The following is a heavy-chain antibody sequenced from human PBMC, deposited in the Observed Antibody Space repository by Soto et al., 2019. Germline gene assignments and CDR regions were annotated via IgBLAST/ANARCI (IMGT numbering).Heavy chain of an antibody. CDR1: GFTFRNYD. CDR2: ISSSSSYT. J-gene: IGHJ4*02. Sequence: GGSLRLSCAASGFTFRNYDMSWVRQAPGKGLEWVSYISSSSSYTNYADSVKGRFTISRDNAKNSLYLQMNSLRAEDTAVYYYARDHHRYSGYDYVDYWGQGTLVTVSS. V-gene: IGHV3-11*05. CDR3: ARDHHRYSGYDYVDY. D-gene: IGHD5-12*01.